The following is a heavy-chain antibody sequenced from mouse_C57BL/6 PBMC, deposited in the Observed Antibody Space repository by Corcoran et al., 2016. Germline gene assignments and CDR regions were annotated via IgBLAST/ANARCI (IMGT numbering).Heavy chain of an antibody. CDR2: INPNNGGT. Sequence: EVQLQQSGPELMKAGASVKISCKASGYKFTDYYMNWVKQSHGKSLEWIGDINPNNGGTGYNQKFKGKATLTVDKSSSTAYMELRSLTSEDSAVYYCARCYGTWFAYWGQGTLVTVSA. D-gene: IGHD1-1*01. J-gene: IGHJ3*01. V-gene: IGHV1-26*01. CDR1: GYKFTDYY. CDR3: ARCYGTWFAY.